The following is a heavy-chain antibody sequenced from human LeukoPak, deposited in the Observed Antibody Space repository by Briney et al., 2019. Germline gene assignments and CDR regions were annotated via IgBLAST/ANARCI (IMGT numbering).Heavy chain of an antibody. J-gene: IGHJ4*02. CDR3: AREYYYDSKGIST. Sequence: GGSLRLSCAVSGFTLSDYYMTWIRQAPGKGLEWVSDISSSGSTIRYADSVKGRFTISRDNAKDSLYLQMNSLRAEDSAMYYCAREYYYDSKGISTWGQGTLVTVSS. D-gene: IGHD3-22*01. CDR2: ISSSGSTI. V-gene: IGHV3-11*01. CDR1: GFTLSDYY.